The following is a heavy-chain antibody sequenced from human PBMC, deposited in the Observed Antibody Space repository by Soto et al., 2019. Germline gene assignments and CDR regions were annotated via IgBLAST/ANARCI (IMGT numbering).Heavy chain of an antibody. Sequence: EMRLSESGGGLIQPGESLRLSCAASGFNFSIYSMIWVRQAPGKGLEWVSGISATTGNTYYTNSVKGRFTISRDNFENTLFLQMNNLRAEDTALYYCAIDSDGGYWGQGTLVTVSS. CDR2: ISATTGNT. CDR3: AIDSDGGY. CDR1: GFNFSIYS. V-gene: IGHV3-23*01. J-gene: IGHJ4*02. D-gene: IGHD2-15*01.